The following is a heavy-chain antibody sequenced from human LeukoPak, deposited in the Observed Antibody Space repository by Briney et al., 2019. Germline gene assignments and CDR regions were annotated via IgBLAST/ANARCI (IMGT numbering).Heavy chain of an antibody. V-gene: IGHV4-34*01. CDR1: GGSFSGYY. D-gene: IGHD2-2*03. CDR3: ARGRGYCSSTSCYSDY. J-gene: IGHJ4*02. Sequence: PSETLSLTCAVYGGSFSGYYWSWIRQPPGKGLEWIGEINHSGSTNYNPSLKSRVTISVDTSKNQFSLKLSSVTAADTAVYYCARGRGYCSSTSCYSDYWGQGTLVTVSS. CDR2: INHSGST.